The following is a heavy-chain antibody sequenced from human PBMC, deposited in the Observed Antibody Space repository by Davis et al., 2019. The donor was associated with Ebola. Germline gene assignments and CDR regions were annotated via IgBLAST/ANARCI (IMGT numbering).Heavy chain of an antibody. V-gene: IGHV3-53*01. CDR1: GFTVSSNY. CDR3: ARDKGSITMIEDY. D-gene: IGHD3-22*01. Sequence: GGSLRLSCAASGFTVSSNYMSWVRPAPGKGLDWVSVIYSGGSTYYADSVKGRFTISRDNSKNTLYLQMNSLRAEETAVYYCARDKGSITMIEDYWGQGTLVTVSS. CDR2: IYSGGST. J-gene: IGHJ4*02.